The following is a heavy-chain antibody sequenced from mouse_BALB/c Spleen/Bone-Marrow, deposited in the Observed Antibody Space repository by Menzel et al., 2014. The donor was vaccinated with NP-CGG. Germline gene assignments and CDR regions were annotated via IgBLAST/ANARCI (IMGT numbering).Heavy chain of an antibody. CDR1: GFTFNTYA. V-gene: IGHV10-1*02. J-gene: IGHJ4*01. CDR3: VRHGYGNYGAMDY. CDR2: IRSKSNNYAT. D-gene: IGHD2-10*02. Sequence: EVQLVESGGGLVQPKGSLKLSCAASGFTFNTYAMNWVRQAPGKGLEGVARIRSKSNNYATYHADSVKDRFTISRDDSQSMLYLQMNNLKTEDAAMYYCVRHGYGNYGAMDYWGQGTSVTVSS.